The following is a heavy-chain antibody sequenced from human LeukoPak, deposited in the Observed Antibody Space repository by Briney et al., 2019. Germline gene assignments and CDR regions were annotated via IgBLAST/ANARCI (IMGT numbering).Heavy chain of an antibody. D-gene: IGHD2-2*01. J-gene: IGHJ4*02. V-gene: IGHV4-30-4*08. CDR2: IYYSGNT. Sequence: PSQTLSLTCTVSGGSISSGDYYWSWIRQPPGKGLEWIGYIYYSGNTYYNPSLESRVTISVDTSKNQFPLKLSSVTAAVTAVYYCARAGWYQLLPSFDYWGQGTLVTVSS. CDR3: ARAGWYQLLPSFDY. CDR1: GGSISSGDYY.